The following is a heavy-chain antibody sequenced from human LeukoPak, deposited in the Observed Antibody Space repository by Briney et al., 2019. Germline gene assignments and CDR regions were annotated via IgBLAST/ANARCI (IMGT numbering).Heavy chain of an antibody. D-gene: IGHD6-13*01. CDR1: GXTFSSYS. CDR3: ARPDEQQLVRDAFDI. Sequence: KPGGSLRLSFAASGXTFSSYSMNWVRQAPGKGLEWVSSISSSSSYIYCADSVKGRFTISRDNAKNSLYLQMNSLRAEDTAVYYCARPDEQQLVRDAFDIWGQGTMVTVSS. J-gene: IGHJ3*02. V-gene: IGHV3-21*01. CDR2: ISSSSSYI.